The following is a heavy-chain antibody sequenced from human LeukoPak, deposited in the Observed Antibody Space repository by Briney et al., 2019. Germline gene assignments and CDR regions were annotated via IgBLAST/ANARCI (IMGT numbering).Heavy chain of an antibody. Sequence: PSETLSLTCTVSGGSISSYYWSWIRQPPGKGLEWIGYIYTSGSTNYNPSLKSRVTISVDTSKNQFSLKLSSVTAAVTAVYYCARHQKLRFEVWFDPWGQGTLVTVSS. D-gene: IGHD3-3*01. CDR1: GGSISSYY. CDR3: ARHQKLRFEVWFDP. CDR2: IYTSGST. J-gene: IGHJ5*02. V-gene: IGHV4-4*09.